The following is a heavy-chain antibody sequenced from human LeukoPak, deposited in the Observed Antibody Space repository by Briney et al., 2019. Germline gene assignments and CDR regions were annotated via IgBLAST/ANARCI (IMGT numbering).Heavy chain of an antibody. CDR2: MNPNSGNT. Sequence: ASVKVSCKASGYTFTGYYMHWVRQATGQGLEWMGWMNPNSGNTGYAQKFQGRVTMTRNISISTAYMELSSLRSEDTAVYYCARSQGTYYARFDPWGQGTLVTVSS. J-gene: IGHJ5*02. CDR1: GYTFTGYY. D-gene: IGHD2-2*01. CDR3: ARSQGTYYARFDP. V-gene: IGHV1-8*02.